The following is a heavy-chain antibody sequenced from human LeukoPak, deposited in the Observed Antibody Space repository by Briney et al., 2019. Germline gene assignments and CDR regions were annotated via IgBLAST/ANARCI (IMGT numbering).Heavy chain of an antibody. J-gene: IGHJ4*02. CDR2: IKSKTDGGTT. CDR1: GLKFSNAW. V-gene: IGHV3-15*01. Sequence: GGSLRLSCGVFGLKFSNAWMSWVRQAPGKGLEWVGRIKSKTDGGTTDYAAPVKGRFTISRDDSKNTLYLQMNSLKTEDTAVYYCTTVSGGYVIYWGQGTLVTVSS. D-gene: IGHD5-12*01. CDR3: TTVSGGYVIY.